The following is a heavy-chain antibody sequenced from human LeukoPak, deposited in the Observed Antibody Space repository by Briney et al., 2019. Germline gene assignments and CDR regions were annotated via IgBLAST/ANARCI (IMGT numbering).Heavy chain of an antibody. CDR2: IYHSGAT. V-gene: IGHV4-30-2*01. CDR1: GGSITNGAYT. CDR3: ARSYTAMGTDPVFFNS. D-gene: IGHD5-18*01. Sequence: SQTLSLTCVVSGGSITNGAYTWSWIRQPPGKGLEWIGDIYHSGATYYNPSLKSRVTISIDTSNNQFSLRLNSVTAADTAVYYCARSYTAMGTDPVFFNSWGQGTLVTVSS. J-gene: IGHJ4*02.